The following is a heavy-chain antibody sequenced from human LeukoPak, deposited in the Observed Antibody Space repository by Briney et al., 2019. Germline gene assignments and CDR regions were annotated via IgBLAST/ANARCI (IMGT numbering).Heavy chain of an antibody. V-gene: IGHV3-11*01. CDR1: GFTFSDYY. J-gene: IGHJ4*02. Sequence: GGSLRLSCAASGFTFSDYYMSWIRQAPGKGLEWISYISSSGSSIHYADSVRGRFTISRDNAENSLYLQMNSLRAEDTAVYYCVRGQTGTTGPFEYWGQGILVTVSS. CDR2: ISSSGSSI. CDR3: VRGQTGTTGPFEY. D-gene: IGHD1-1*01.